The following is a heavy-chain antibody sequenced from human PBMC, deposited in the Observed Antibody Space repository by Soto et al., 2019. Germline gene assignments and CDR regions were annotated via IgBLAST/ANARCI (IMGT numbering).Heavy chain of an antibody. D-gene: IGHD3-3*01. CDR3: ARGHYDFWSGYDDAFDI. Sequence: PSETLSLTCTVSGGSISGGGYYWSWIRQHPGKGLEWIGYIYYSGSTYYNPSLKSRVTISVDTSKNQFSLKLSSVTAADTAVYYCARGHYDFWSGYDDAFDIWGQGTMVTVSS. V-gene: IGHV4-31*03. J-gene: IGHJ3*02. CDR1: GGSISGGGYY. CDR2: IYYSGST.